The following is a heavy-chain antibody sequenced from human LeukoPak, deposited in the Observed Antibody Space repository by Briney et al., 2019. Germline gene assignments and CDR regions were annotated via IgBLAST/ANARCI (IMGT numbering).Heavy chain of an antibody. V-gene: IGHV4-4*07. D-gene: IGHD1-26*01. CDR3: ARDVGASNFDS. Sequence: SETRSLTCTVSGDSITSYWSWIRQSAEKGLEWIGRIYTTGTTNYNPSLKGRVTVSVDTSKNQFFLKLRSVTAADTAVYYCARDVGASNFDSWGQGVQVTVSS. J-gene: IGHJ4*02. CDR2: IYTTGTT. CDR1: GDSITSY.